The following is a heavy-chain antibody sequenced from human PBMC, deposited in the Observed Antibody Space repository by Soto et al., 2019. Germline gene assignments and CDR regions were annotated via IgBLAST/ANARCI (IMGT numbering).Heavy chain of an antibody. CDR3: ARPGARSGEHIEGAGLDP. D-gene: IGHD2-21*01. J-gene: IGHJ5*02. V-gene: IGHV1-69*01. CDR2: IIPIFGTA. Sequence: QVQLVQSVAEVKKPGSSVKVSCKASGGTFSSYAISWVRQAPGQGLEWMGGIIPIFGTANYAQKFQGRVTITGDESTSTAYMELSSLRSEDTAVYYCARPGARSGEHIEGAGLDPWGQGTLVTVSS. CDR1: GGTFSSYA.